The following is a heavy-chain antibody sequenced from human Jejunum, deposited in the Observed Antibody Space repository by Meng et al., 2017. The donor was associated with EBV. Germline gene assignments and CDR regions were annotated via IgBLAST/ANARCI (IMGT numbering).Heavy chain of an antibody. J-gene: IGHJ5*02. CDR3: AKLTRA. CDR1: GFTFNSHT. V-gene: IGHV3-23*04. CDR2: ITDSGGST. Sequence: VLRGGSGVGLVQSVGSLRLSCAASGFTFNSHTMSWVRQAPGKGLEWVSAITDSGGSTYYTDSVKGRFTISRDNSKNTLYLQTNSLRAEDTAVYYCAKLTRAWGQGTLVTVSS.